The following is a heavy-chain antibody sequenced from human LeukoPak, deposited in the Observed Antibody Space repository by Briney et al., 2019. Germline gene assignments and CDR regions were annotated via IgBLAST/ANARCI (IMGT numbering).Heavy chain of an antibody. CDR2: IRSKTNSYAT. CDR3: TRPADGNWFDP. D-gene: IGHD1-14*01. Sequence: PGGSLRLSCAASGFTFSGSAMHWVRQASGKGLEWVGRIRSKTNSYATAYAASVQGRFTISRDDSKNTAYLQMNSLKIEDTAVYHCTRPADGNWFDPWGQGTLVTVSS. J-gene: IGHJ5*02. CDR1: GFTFSGSA. V-gene: IGHV3-73*01.